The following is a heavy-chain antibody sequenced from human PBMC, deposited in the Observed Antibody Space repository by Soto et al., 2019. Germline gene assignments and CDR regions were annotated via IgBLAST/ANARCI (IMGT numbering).Heavy chain of an antibody. V-gene: IGHV4-4*07. D-gene: IGHD3-3*01. CDR1: GGSISSYY. J-gene: IGHJ3*02. CDR3: ARESGDDFWSGYPNHDAFDI. CDR2: IYTSGST. Sequence: QVQLQESGPGLVKPSETLSLTCTVSGGSISSYYWSWIRQPAGKGLEWIGRIYTSGSTNYNPSPKSRVTMSVDTSKNQSSLKLSSVTATDTDVYYCARESGDDFWSGYPNHDAFDIWGQGTMVTVSS.